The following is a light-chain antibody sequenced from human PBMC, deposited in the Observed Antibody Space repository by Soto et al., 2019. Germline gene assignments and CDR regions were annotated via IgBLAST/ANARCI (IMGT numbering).Light chain of an antibody. J-gene: IGKJ4*01. CDR3: QQYYSTPP. Sequence: DIVMTQSPDSLAVSLGERATINCKSSQSVLYSSNNKNYLAWYQQKPGQPPKLLIYWAATRESGVPDRFSGSGSGTDFTLTSSSLQAEDVAVYYCQQYYSTPPFGGGTKVEIK. CDR1: QSVLYSSNNKNY. CDR2: WAA. V-gene: IGKV4-1*01.